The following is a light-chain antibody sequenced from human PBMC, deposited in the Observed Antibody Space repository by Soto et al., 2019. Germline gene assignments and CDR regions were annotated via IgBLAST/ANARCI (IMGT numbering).Light chain of an antibody. CDR3: QQYGSSPRT. V-gene: IGKV3-20*01. CDR1: QSVSNNY. Sequence: EIVLTRSPGTLSLSPGERATLSCRASQSVSNNYLAWYQQKPGQAPRLLIYGASSRATGIPDRFSGSGSGTDFTLTINRLEPEDFAVYYCQQYGSSPRTFGQGTKVEIK. J-gene: IGKJ1*01. CDR2: GAS.